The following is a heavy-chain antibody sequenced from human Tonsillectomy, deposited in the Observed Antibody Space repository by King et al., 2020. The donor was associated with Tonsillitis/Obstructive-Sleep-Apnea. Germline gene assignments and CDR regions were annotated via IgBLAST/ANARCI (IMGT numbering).Heavy chain of an antibody. Sequence: QLVQSGVEVKKPGSSVKVSCKASGGTLNNYVINGVRQAPGQGLEWMGGIIPILGIANYAQKFQGRVTITADKSTSTAYMELSRLRSEDTAVYYCASDDSGSNPDAFVIWGQGTMVTVSS. CDR1: GGTLNNYV. J-gene: IGHJ3*02. D-gene: IGHD1-26*01. CDR2: IIPILGIA. CDR3: ASDDSGSNPDAFVI. V-gene: IGHV1-69*10.